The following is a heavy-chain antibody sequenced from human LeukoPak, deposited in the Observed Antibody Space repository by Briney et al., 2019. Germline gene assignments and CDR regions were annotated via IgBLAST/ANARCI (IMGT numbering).Heavy chain of an antibody. CDR1: GFTFDDYG. D-gene: IGHD2-2*01. J-gene: IGHJ4*02. Sequence: GGSLRLSCAASGFTFDDYGMSWVRQAPGKGLEWVSGINWNGGSTGYADSVKGRFTISRDNAKNSLYLQMNSLRAEDTALYYCAREGGIVVVPAQFDYWGQGTLVTVSS. CDR2: INWNGGST. CDR3: AREGGIVVVPAQFDY. V-gene: IGHV3-20*04.